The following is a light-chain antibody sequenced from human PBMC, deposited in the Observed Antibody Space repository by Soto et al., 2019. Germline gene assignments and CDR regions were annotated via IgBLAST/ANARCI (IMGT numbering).Light chain of an antibody. CDR2: GAS. J-gene: IGKJ1*01. Sequence: EIVMTQSPATLSVSSGERATLSCRASQSINSNLAWYQHKPGQAPRLLIYGASTRATGIPARFSGSGSGTEFTLTINSLQAEDFAVYYCQQYNNWGTFGQGTKVEIK. CDR1: QSINSN. V-gene: IGKV3-15*01. CDR3: QQYNNWGT.